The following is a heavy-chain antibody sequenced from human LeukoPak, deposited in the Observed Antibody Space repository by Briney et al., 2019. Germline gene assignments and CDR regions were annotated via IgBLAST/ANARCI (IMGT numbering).Heavy chain of an antibody. CDR3: ATYINWVAGDD. J-gene: IGHJ6*02. CDR2: INHEGGDI. CDR1: GFAFTNSW. V-gene: IGHV3-7*01. D-gene: IGHD1-1*01. Sequence: GGSLTLSCAASGFAFTNSWMSWVRQAPGKGLEWVANINHEGGDIHYVDSVKGRFTISRDNAKDSLYLQMNSLRDEDTDVYYCATYINWVAGDDWGQGTTVTVSS.